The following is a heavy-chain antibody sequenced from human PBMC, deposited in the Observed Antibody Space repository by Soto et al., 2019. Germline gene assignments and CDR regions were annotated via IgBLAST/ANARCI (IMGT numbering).Heavy chain of an antibody. CDR3: ARANTYGYGYEFDY. D-gene: IGHD5-18*01. CDR1: GYTLTNYY. Sequence: QVQLVQSGAEVKKPGASVKVSCMASGYTLTNYYMHWVRQAPGQGLEWMGIINPSGGSTNYAQKCQGRITMTRDTATSTVYMELGSLRAEDTAVYYCARANTYGYGYEFDYWGQGPLVTVSS. CDR2: INPSGGST. J-gene: IGHJ4*02. V-gene: IGHV1-46*01.